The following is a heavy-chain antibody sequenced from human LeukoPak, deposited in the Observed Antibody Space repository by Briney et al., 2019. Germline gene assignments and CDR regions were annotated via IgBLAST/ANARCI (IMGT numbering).Heavy chain of an antibody. Sequence: SVKVSCKASGRTFSIYANSWVRQAPGQGLEWMGGTIPIFGTANYAQKFQGRVTITTDESTSTAYMELSSLRSEDTAVYYCASSFYRIAAPAAHFDYCGQGTLVTVSS. CDR1: GRTFSIYA. D-gene: IGHD6-6*01. J-gene: IGHJ4*02. CDR2: TIPIFGTA. CDR3: ASSFYRIAAPAAHFDY. V-gene: IGHV1-69*05.